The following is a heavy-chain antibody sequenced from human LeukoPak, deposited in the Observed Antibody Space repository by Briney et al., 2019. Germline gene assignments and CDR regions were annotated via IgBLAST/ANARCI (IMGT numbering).Heavy chain of an antibody. D-gene: IGHD3-3*01. V-gene: IGHV4-4*02. CDR2: IYDSGTM. Sequence: PSETLSLTCAVSGGSISSSKWWSWVRQPPGKGLEWIGEIYDSGTMKYNPSLKSRVTISVDKSENQFSLKLSSVTAADTAVYYCARGPLYYDFWSGYYTGKDEDWFDPWGQGTLVTVSS. CDR1: GGSISSSKW. CDR3: ARGPLYYDFWSGYYTGKDEDWFDP. J-gene: IGHJ5*02.